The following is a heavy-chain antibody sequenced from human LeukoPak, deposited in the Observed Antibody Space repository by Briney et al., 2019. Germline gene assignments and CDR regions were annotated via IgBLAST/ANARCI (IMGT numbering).Heavy chain of an antibody. CDR1: RYTFPSYA. CDR3: ARVAAGLDY. D-gene: IGHD6-25*01. Sequence: ASVKVSCKASRYTFPSYAFSWVRQAPGQGLEWMGWITTYNGNTDYAHNLQGRVTLTTDTSTSTAYMELRGLRSDDAAVYFCARVAAGLDYWGQGTVVTVSS. J-gene: IGHJ4*02. V-gene: IGHV1-18*01. CDR2: ITTYNGNT.